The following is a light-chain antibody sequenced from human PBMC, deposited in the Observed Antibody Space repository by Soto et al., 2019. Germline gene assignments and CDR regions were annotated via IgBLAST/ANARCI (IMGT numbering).Light chain of an antibody. CDR1: SSNIGSNS. CDR2: NIN. V-gene: IGLV1-44*01. Sequence: QSVLTQLHSVSGTPGQRVTISCSGGSSNIGSNSVHWYQQLPGSAPKLLIYNINERPSGVPDRFSGSKSGTSASLASSGLQSEDEADYYCAAADDSLDGQVFGTGTKLTVL. CDR3: AAADDSLDGQV. J-gene: IGLJ1*01.